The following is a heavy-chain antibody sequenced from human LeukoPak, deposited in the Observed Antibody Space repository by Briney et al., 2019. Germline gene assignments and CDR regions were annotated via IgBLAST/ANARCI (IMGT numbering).Heavy chain of an antibody. CDR3: ARVGSTLRGNYYMDV. Sequence: GGSLRLSCAASGFTFSSYSMNWVRQAPGKGLEWVSSISSSSYIYYADSVKGRFTISRDNAKNSLYLQMNSLRAEDTAVYYCARVGSTLRGNYYMDVWGKGTTVTVSS. V-gene: IGHV3-21*01. CDR2: ISSSSYI. D-gene: IGHD2-2*01. J-gene: IGHJ6*03. CDR1: GFTFSSYS.